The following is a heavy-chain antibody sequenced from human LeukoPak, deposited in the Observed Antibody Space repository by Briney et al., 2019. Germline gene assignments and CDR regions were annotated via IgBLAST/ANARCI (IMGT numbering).Heavy chain of an antibody. CDR1: GFTFSDYY. CDR3: AIVLCSSCARWFVP. D-gene: IGHD6-13*01. CDR2: ISSSSSYT. Sequence: GGSLRLSCAASGFTFSDYYMRWLRQAPGKGREWVSYISSSSSYTNYADSVKGRFTISRDNAKTSLYLQMNSLRAEDTAVYYCAIVLCSSCARWFVPWGQGTLVTVSS. J-gene: IGHJ5*02. V-gene: IGHV3-11*06.